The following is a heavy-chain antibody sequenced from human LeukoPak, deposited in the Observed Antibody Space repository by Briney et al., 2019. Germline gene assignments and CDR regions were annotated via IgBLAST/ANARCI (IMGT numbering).Heavy chain of an antibody. J-gene: IGHJ4*02. D-gene: IGHD6-6*01. CDR1: GGSISSYY. CDR2: IYYSGST. Sequence: PSETLSLTCTVSGGSISSYYWSWIRQPPGKGLEWIGYIYYSGSTNYNPSLKSRVTISVDTSKNQFSLKLSSVTAADTAVYYCARVGQYSSSWNFDYWGQGTLVTVSS. CDR3: ARVGQYSSSWNFDY. V-gene: IGHV4-59*08.